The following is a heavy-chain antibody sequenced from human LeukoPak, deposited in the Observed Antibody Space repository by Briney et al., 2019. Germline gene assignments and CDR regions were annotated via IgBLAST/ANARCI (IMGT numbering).Heavy chain of an antibody. V-gene: IGHV3-53*01. CDR2: VYSGGSQ. Sequence: PGGSLRLSCAASGFVVSSKYMSWVRQAPGKGLEWVSTVYSGGSQYYADSVKGRFSISRDSSKNTVYIQMNSLRAEDTAVYYCATRSGYGEVRDAFNIWGQGTMVTVSS. J-gene: IGHJ3*02. CDR3: ATRSGYGEVRDAFNI. CDR1: GFVVSSKY. D-gene: IGHD3-22*01.